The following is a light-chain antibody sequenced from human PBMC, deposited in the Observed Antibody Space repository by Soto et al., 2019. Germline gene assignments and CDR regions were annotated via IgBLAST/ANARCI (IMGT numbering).Light chain of an antibody. V-gene: IGLV6-57*02. CDR2: EDN. CDR1: GGSIASNY. CDR3: QSYDSNNWV. Sequence: NFMLTQPHSVSESPGKTVSISCTGSGGSIASNYVQWYQQRPGSAPTTVIYEDNRRPSGVPDRFSGSVDTSSNSASLTISGLKTEDEADYYCQSYDSNNWVFGGGTKVTVL. J-gene: IGLJ3*02.